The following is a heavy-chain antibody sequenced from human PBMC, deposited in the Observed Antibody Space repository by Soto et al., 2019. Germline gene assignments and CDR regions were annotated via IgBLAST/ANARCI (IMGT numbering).Heavy chain of an antibody. CDR1: GGSFSGYY. CDR2: IYYSGST. D-gene: IGHD6-19*01. Sequence: AETLSLTCAVYGGSFSGYYWSWIRQPPGKGLEWIGYIYYSGSTNYNPSLKSRVTISVDTSKNQFSLKLSSVTAADTAVYYCARSKSSGWYEAYYFDYWGQGTLVTVSS. J-gene: IGHJ4*02. V-gene: IGHV4-59*01. CDR3: ARSKSSGWYEAYYFDY.